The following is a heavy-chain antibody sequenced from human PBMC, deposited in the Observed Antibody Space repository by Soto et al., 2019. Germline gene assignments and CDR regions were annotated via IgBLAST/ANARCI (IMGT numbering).Heavy chain of an antibody. D-gene: IGHD3-10*01. CDR1: GGFTTTNNC. Sequence: SETLSLTCAVSGGFTTTNNCWSWVRQPPGKGREWIGDAYRGGSTEYNPSLNSRVSRSVDKSKIQGSLKLTSATAADTAVYYCARSPPSSYYGGSGTFDYWGQGTLVTVSS. V-gene: IGHV4-4*02. CDR2: AYRGGST. J-gene: IGHJ4*02. CDR3: ARSPPSSYYGGSGTFDY.